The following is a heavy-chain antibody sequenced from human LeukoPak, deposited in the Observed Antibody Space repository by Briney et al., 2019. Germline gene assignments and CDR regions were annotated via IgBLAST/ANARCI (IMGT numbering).Heavy chain of an antibody. CDR3: ARENTDSSRYNDAFDI. CDR2: IYYSAST. D-gene: IGHD3-22*01. Sequence: SQTLSLTCTVSGGSISSGGYHWSWIRQHPGKDLEGIGYIYYSASTYYNPSRKSRVTIEIYTSKTHSPLKLSSVTAAEPAVYYCARENTDSSRYNDAFDIWGQGTTVTVSS. J-gene: IGHJ3*02. V-gene: IGHV4-31*03. CDR1: GGSISSGGYH.